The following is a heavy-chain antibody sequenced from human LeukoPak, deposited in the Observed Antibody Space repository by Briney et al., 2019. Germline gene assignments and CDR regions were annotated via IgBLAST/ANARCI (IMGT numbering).Heavy chain of an antibody. CDR1: GYTFTGYY. CDR3: ARAGSYYDSSGPRDY. CDR2: INPNSGGT. D-gene: IGHD3-22*01. J-gene: IGHJ4*02. V-gene: IGHV1-2*02. Sequence: GASVKVSCKASGYTFTGYYMHWVRQAPGQGLEWMGWINPNSGGTNYAQKFQGRVTMTRDTSISTAYMELSRLRSDDTAVYYCARAGSYYDSSGPRDYWGQGTLVTVSS.